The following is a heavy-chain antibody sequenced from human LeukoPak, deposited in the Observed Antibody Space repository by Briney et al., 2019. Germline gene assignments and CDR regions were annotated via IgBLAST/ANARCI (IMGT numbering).Heavy chain of an antibody. CDR2: ISGSGAST. CDR1: GFTLSSYG. D-gene: IGHD3-22*01. J-gene: IGHJ4*02. CDR3: ARDRTLYYDNSGLDY. Sequence: PGGSLRLSCAASGFTLSSYGMSWVRQAPGKGLEWVSVISGSGASTYYADSVKGRFTISRDDAKNSLYLQMNGLRAEDAAVYYCARDRTLYYDNSGLDYWGQGTLVTVSS. V-gene: IGHV3-23*01.